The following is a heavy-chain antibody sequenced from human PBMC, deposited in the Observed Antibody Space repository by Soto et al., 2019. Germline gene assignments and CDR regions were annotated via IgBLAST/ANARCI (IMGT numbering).Heavy chain of an antibody. CDR1: GGSFSGYY. CDR2: INHSGST. D-gene: IGHD3-3*01. Sequence: SETLSLTCAVYGGSFSGYYWSWIRQPPGKGLEWIGEINHSGSTNYNPSLKSRVTISVDTSKNQFSLKLSSVTAADTAVYYCARGSGTSIWSGYRKPQYYYYAMDVWGQGTTVTVS. J-gene: IGHJ6*02. CDR3: ARGSGTSIWSGYRKPQYYYYAMDV. V-gene: IGHV4-34*01.